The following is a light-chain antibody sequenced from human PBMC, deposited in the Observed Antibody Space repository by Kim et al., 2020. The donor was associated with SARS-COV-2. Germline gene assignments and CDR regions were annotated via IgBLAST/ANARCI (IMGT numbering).Light chain of an antibody. Sequence: LAESVGDRVTSTCRASQSVGKRVAWYQQKPGKAPKLLIYDASNLENGVPSRFSGGGSGTEFTLTISGLQPEDFATYYCQQYDGYYTFGQGTKLEI. CDR3: QQYDGYYT. CDR2: DAS. V-gene: IGKV1-5*01. CDR1: QSVGKR. J-gene: IGKJ2*01.